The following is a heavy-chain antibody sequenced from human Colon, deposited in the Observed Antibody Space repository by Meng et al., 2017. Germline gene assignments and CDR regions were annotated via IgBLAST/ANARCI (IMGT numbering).Heavy chain of an antibody. D-gene: IGHD3-22*01. CDR3: TRANYYDSSGELF. CDR2: IRSKAYDGTT. V-gene: IGHV3-49*04. CDR1: GFTFGDYA. J-gene: IGHJ4*02. Sequence: GESLKISCTASGFTFGDYAMSWVRQAPGKGLEWVGFIRSKAYDGTTEYAASVKGRFTISRDDSKSIAYLQMNSLKTEDTAVYYCTRANYYDSSGELFWGQGTLVTVSS.